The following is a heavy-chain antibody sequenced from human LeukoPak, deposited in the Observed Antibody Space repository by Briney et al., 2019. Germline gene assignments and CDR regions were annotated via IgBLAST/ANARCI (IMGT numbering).Heavy chain of an antibody. V-gene: IGHV4-59*01. Sequence: SETLSLTCTVSGGSISSYYWSWIRQPPGKGLEWIGYIYYSGSTSYNPSLKSRVTISVDTSKNQFSLKLSSVTAADTAAYYCARGPLAGGWPSADFDYWGQGTLVTVSS. CDR1: GGSISSYY. CDR2: IYYSGST. D-gene: IGHD6-19*01. CDR3: ARGPLAGGWPSADFDY. J-gene: IGHJ4*02.